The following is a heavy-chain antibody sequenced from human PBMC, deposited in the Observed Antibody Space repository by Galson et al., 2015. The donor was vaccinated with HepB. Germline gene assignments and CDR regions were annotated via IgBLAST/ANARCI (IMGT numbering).Heavy chain of an antibody. V-gene: IGHV3-74*01. CDR3: ARDIIGVVKAAPPSLDL. Sequence: SLRLSCAAAGFNLSDFWMHWVRRVPTKGLVWVARISPDGRPGYAASVKGRFTFSRDNGKSTLYLQLTSLREDDAGTYYCARDIIGVVKAAPPSLDLWGQGTQVTV. D-gene: IGHD1-20*01. J-gene: IGHJ4*02. CDR2: ISPDGRP. CDR1: GFNLSDFW.